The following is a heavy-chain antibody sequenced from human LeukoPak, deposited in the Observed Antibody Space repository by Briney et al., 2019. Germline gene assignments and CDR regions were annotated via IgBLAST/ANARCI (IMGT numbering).Heavy chain of an antibody. CDR1: GGSIRSGDHH. V-gene: IGHV4-39*07. D-gene: IGHD2-15*01. CDR3: ARDLGGYPFFMDI. J-gene: IGHJ6*03. CDR2: LDESGRP. Sequence: PSETLSLTCSVSGGSIRSGDHHWAWVRQPPGKGLEFIGSLDESGRPYYNRPLKSRVSISGDTSGKQFSLNLTSVTAADTAVYFCARDLGGYPFFMDIWGRGTTVIVSS.